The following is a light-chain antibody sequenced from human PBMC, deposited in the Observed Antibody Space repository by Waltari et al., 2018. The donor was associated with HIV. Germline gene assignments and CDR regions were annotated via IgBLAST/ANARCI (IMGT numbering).Light chain of an antibody. CDR2: GAY. J-gene: IGKJ2*01. CDR1: QSVGAC. CDR3: QQYSTWPLYT. V-gene: IGKV3-15*01. Sequence: EVMLTQSPATLAVSPGETVTLSCGASQSVGACLAWYQHRPVQSPRRLVYGAYTTAPGVPARFRGRGFGTDFTLTISNLQSGDFAVYFCQQYSTWPLYTFGQGTKLEI.